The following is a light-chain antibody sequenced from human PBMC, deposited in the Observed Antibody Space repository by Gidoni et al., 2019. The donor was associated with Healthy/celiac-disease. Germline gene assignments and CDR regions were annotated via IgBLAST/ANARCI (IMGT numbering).Light chain of an antibody. CDR1: QSVSSY. Sequence: EIVLTQSPATLSLSPGERATLSCRASQSVSSYLAWYQQKPGQAPRLLIYDASSGSGTDFTLTISSLEPEDFAVYYCQQRSNWPPTFGGXTKVEIK. CDR2: DAS. V-gene: IGKV3-11*01. CDR3: QQRSNWPPT. J-gene: IGKJ4*01.